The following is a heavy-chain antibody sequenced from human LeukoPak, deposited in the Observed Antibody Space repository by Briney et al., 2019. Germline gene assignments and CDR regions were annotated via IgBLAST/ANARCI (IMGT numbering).Heavy chain of an antibody. CDR2: IGGSGGST. D-gene: IGHD3-10*01. V-gene: IGHV3-23*01. CDR1: GFTFSSYA. J-gene: IGHJ5*02. CDR3: ARVLWFESRWFDP. Sequence: PGGSLRLSCAASGFTFSSYAMGWVRQAPGKGLEWVSAIGGSGGSTYYADSVKGRFTISRDNSKNTLYLQMNSLRAEDTAVYYCARVLWFESRWFDPWGQGTLVTVSS.